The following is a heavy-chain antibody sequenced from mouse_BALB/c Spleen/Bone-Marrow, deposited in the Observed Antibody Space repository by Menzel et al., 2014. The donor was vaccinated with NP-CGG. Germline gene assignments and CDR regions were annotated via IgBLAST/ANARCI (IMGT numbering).Heavy chain of an antibody. Sequence: VQLQQSGAELVKPGASVKLSCTASGFNIKDTYMHWVKQRPEQGLEWIGRIDPANGNTKYDPKFQGKATITADTSSNTAYLLLSSLASEDTAVYYCAYGSSYDYFDYWGQGTTLTVSS. D-gene: IGHD1-1*01. CDR2: IDPANGNT. CDR3: AYGSSYDYFDY. CDR1: GFNIKDTY. V-gene: IGHV14-3*02. J-gene: IGHJ2*01.